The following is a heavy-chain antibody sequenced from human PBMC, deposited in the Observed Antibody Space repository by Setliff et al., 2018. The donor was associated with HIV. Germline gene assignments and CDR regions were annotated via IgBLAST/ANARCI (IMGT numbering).Heavy chain of an antibody. Sequence: SETLSLTCTVSGGSIGSSGPGYYWGWVRQAPGGGLEWIGSVYYSGSTYYNPSLKSRVTISLDTSKNQLSLRLTSMTAADTAVYYCARSQPDTIFGVVIFDYWGQGKMVTVSS. CDR3: ARSQPDTIFGVVIFDY. CDR2: VYYSGST. V-gene: IGHV4-39*01. J-gene: IGHJ4*02. D-gene: IGHD3-3*01. CDR1: GGSIGSSGPGYY.